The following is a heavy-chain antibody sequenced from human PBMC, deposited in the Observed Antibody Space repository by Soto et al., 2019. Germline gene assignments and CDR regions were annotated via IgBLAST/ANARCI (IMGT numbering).Heavy chain of an antibody. CDR1: GFTFSSYG. D-gene: IGHD2-15*01. CDR3: AKWGRYCSGGSCYSIGMDV. Sequence: QVQLVESGGGVVQPGRSLRLSCAASGFTFSSYGMHWVRQAPGKGLEWVAVISYDGSNKYYADSVKGRFTISRDNSKNTLYLQMNSLRAEDTAVYYCAKWGRYCSGGSCYSIGMDVW. J-gene: IGHJ6*01. V-gene: IGHV3-30*18. CDR2: ISYDGSNK.